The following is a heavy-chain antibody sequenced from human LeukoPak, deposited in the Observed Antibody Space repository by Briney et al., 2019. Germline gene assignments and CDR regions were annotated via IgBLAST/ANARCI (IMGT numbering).Heavy chain of an antibody. CDR2: INPNSGGT. Sequence: GASVKVSCKTSGYTFTDYYMHWVRQAPGQGLEWMGRINPNSGGTNYAQKFQGRVTMTRDTSISTVYMELRSLRSDDPAVYYCAREPPNLPPMVESWYMDVWGKGTTVTVSS. CDR3: AREPPNLPPMVESWYMDV. CDR1: GYTFTDYY. J-gene: IGHJ6*03. D-gene: IGHD4/OR15-4a*01. V-gene: IGHV1-2*06.